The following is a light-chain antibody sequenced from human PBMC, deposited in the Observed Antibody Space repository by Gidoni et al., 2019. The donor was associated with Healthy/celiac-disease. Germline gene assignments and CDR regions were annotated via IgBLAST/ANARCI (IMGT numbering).Light chain of an antibody. J-gene: IGKJ4*01. CDR1: QSLLHSNGYNY. V-gene: IGKV2-28*01. CDR2: LGS. Sequence: DIVMTQPPLSLPVTPGEPASISCRSSQSLLHSNGYNYLDWYLQKPGQSPQLLIYLGSNRASGVPDRFSGSGSGTDFTLKISRVEAEDVGVYYCMQALQPALTFGGXTKVEIK. CDR3: MQALQPALT.